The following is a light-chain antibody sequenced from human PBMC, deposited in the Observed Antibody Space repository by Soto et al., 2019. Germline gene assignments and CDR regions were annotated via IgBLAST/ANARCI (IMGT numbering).Light chain of an antibody. V-gene: IGKV3-20*01. CDR2: GAS. Sequence: IGLTHSPGTLSLSPWEIATLSCRASQSVSSSYLAWYQQKPGQAPRLLIYGASSRATGIPDRFSGSGSGTDFTLTISRLEPEDFAVYYCQQYGSSGTFGQGTKVDIK. CDR3: QQYGSSGT. CDR1: QSVSSSY. J-gene: IGKJ1*01.